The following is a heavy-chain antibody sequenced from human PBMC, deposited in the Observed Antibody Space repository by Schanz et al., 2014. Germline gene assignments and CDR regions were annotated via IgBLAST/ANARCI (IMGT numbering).Heavy chain of an antibody. Sequence: EVQLVESGGGLVQPGGSLRLSCAASGFTFSNYAMGWVRQTPGKGLEWVSTLSGSGAGTFYADSVKGRFTISRDNSENTLYLQMNSLRAEDTAVYYCAKHVRSLTGNDYWGQGTLVTVSS. CDR2: LSGSGAGT. CDR3: AKHVRSLTGNDY. D-gene: IGHD3-9*01. J-gene: IGHJ4*02. CDR1: GFTFSNYA. V-gene: IGHV3-23*04.